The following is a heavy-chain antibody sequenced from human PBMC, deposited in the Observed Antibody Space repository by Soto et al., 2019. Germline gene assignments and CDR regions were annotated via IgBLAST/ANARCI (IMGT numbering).Heavy chain of an antibody. CDR1: GFTFSSYG. CDR2: ISYDGSNK. V-gene: IGHV3-30*18. J-gene: IGHJ4*02. CDR3: AKDTTWFGELFEDPVVY. D-gene: IGHD3-10*01. Sequence: QVQLVESGGGVVQPGRSLRLSCAASGFTFSSYGMHWVRQAPGKGLEWVAVISYDGSNKYYADSVKGRFTISRDNSQNTLYLQMNSLRAEDTAVYYCAKDTTWFGELFEDPVVYWGQGTLVTVSS.